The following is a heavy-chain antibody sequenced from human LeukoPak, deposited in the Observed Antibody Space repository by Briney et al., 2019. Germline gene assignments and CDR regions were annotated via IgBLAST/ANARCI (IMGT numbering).Heavy chain of an antibody. J-gene: IGHJ6*03. CDR3: ARSRRYSSSSSYSYMDV. Sequence: GESLKISCKGSGYRFTSYWIGWVRQRPGKGLEWMGIIYPGDSDTRYSPSFQGQVTISADKSISTAYLQWSSLKASDTAMYDCARSRRYSSSSSYSYMDVWGKATTLTVSS. CDR2: IYPGDSDT. CDR1: GYRFTSYW. V-gene: IGHV5-51*01. D-gene: IGHD6-13*01.